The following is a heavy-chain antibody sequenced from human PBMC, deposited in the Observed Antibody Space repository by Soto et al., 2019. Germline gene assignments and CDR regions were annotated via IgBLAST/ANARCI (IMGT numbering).Heavy chain of an antibody. CDR1: GFTFSSYA. CDR3: AKHTDCYNFFSGYFDY. D-gene: IGHD2-21*01. CDR2: ISGSGGST. V-gene: IGHV3-23*01. Sequence: GGSLRLSCAASGFTFSSYAMSWVRQAPGKGLEWVSAISGSGGSTYYADSVKGRFTISRDNSKNTLYLQMNSLRAEDTAVYYCAKHTDCYNFFSGYFDYCGQGTLVPVSS. J-gene: IGHJ4*02.